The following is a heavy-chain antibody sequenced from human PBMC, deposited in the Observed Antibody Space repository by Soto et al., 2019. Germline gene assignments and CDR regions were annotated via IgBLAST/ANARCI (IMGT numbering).Heavy chain of an antibody. D-gene: IGHD6-13*01. J-gene: IGHJ5*02. V-gene: IGHV1-18*01. CDR2: ISVYNGNT. CDR3: ARKGYSSSYNWFDP. CDR1: GYTFTSYG. Sequence: ASVKVSCKASGYTFTSYGISWVRQAPGQGLEWMGWISVYNGNTNYAQKLQGRVTMTSDTSTSTAYMELRSLRSDDTAVYYCARKGYSSSYNWFDPWGQGTLVTVSS.